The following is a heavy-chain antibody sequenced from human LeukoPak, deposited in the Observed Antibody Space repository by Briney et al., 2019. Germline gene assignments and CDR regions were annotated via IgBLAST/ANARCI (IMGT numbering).Heavy chain of an antibody. CDR3: ARDSFGGSYPNWFDP. CDR2: ISSSSSYI. V-gene: IGHV3-21*01. Sequence: GESLKISCAASGFTFSSYSMNWVRQAPGKGLEWVSSISSSSSYIYYADSVKGRFTISRDNAKNSLYLQMNSLRAEDTAVYYCARDSFGGSYPNWFDPWGQGTLVTVSS. CDR1: GFTFSSYS. J-gene: IGHJ5*02. D-gene: IGHD1-26*01.